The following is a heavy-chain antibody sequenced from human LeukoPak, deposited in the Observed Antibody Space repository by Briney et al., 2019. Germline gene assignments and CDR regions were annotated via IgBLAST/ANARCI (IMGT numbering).Heavy chain of an antibody. J-gene: IGHJ3*02. CDR2: IYSGGST. Sequence: PGGSLRLSCAASGFTFSDYYMSWIRQAPGKGLEWVSVIYSGGSTYYADSVKGRFTISRDNSKNTLYLQMNSLRAEDTAVYYCARDSSWRPNDAFDIWGQGTMVTVSS. CDR1: GFTFSDYY. D-gene: IGHD2-2*01. V-gene: IGHV3-66*01. CDR3: ARDSSWRPNDAFDI.